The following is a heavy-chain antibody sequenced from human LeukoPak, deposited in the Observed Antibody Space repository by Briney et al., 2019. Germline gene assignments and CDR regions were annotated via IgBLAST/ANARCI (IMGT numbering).Heavy chain of an antibody. CDR2: ITKDSDDL. V-gene: IGHV3-21*01. J-gene: IGHJ5*02. Sequence: PGGSLRLSCAASGFTVSSNYMSWVRQAPGKGLEWVASITKDSDDLYNGDAAKGRFIVSRDNGKNSVYLQMSSLRAEDTAVYYCARDPTSYCSGGSCWGPYFDPWGQGTLVTVSS. CDR3: ARDPTSYCSGGSCWGPYFDP. CDR1: GFTVSSNY. D-gene: IGHD2-15*01.